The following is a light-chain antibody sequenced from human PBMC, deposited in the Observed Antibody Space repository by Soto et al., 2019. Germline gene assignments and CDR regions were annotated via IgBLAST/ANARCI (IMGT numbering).Light chain of an antibody. V-gene: IGLV2-14*03. CDR2: EVS. Sequence: QSVLTQPASVSGSPGQSITISCTGTSSDVGAYDFVSWYQQYPDKAPKLMIYEVSNRPSGVSNRFSGSKSVNTATLTISGLQAEDEADYYCSSYTSSSTRVFGTGTKVTVL. CDR1: SSDVGAYDF. J-gene: IGLJ1*01. CDR3: SSYTSSSTRV.